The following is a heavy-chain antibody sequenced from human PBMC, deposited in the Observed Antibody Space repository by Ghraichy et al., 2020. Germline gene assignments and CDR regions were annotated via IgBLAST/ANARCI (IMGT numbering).Heavy chain of an antibody. CDR2: INPNSGGT. J-gene: IGHJ3*02. Sequence: ASVKVSCKASGYTFTGYYMHWVRQAPGQGLEWMGWINPNSGGTNYAQKFQGRVTMTRDTSISTAYMELSRLRSDDTAVYYCARVRPYGGNSAKGAFDIWGQGTMVTVSS. V-gene: IGHV1-2*02. CDR3: ARVRPYGGNSAKGAFDI. D-gene: IGHD4-23*01. CDR1: GYTFTGYY.